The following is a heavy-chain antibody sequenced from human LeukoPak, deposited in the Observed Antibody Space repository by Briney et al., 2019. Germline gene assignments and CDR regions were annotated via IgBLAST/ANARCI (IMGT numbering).Heavy chain of an antibody. CDR2: ISGSGGTT. CDR1: GFTVSSNY. Sequence: GSLRLSCAASGFTVSSNYMNWVRQAPGKGLEWVSAISGSGGTTHYADSVKGRFTISRDNSKNTLSLQMNSLRAEDTAVYYCAKDGYYESSGYSYFDYWGQGTLVTAS. CDR3: AKDGYYESSGYSYFDY. D-gene: IGHD3-22*01. V-gene: IGHV3-23*01. J-gene: IGHJ4*02.